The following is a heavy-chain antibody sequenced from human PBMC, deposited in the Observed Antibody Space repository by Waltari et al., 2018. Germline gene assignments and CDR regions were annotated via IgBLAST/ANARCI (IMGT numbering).Heavy chain of an antibody. D-gene: IGHD6-13*01. Sequence: QLQLQESGPGLVKPSETLSLTCSVSGDSVTSGAFHWYWIRQPAGKTLEWIGRITSTGVPNYNPSLQNRVTISVDTSKNQFSLKLSSVTAADTAVYYCARQGMFDPWGQGTLVTVSS. CDR2: ITSTGVP. CDR1: GDSVTSGAFH. CDR3: ARQGMFDP. V-gene: IGHV4-61*02. J-gene: IGHJ5*02.